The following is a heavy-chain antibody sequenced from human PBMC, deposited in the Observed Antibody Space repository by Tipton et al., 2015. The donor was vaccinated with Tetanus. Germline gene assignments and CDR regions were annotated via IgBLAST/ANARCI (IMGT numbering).Heavy chain of an antibody. Sequence: SLRLSCAASGFTFSRYAMHWVRQAPGKGLEWVANIKQDGSEKYYVDSVKGRFSISRDNARNSVYLQMNSLRAEDTAVYYCARAYYYGSMYYFDYWGQGTLVTVSS. CDR2: IKQDGSEK. CDR1: GFTFSRYA. J-gene: IGHJ4*02. V-gene: IGHV3-7*01. D-gene: IGHD3-10*01. CDR3: ARAYYYGSMYYFDY.